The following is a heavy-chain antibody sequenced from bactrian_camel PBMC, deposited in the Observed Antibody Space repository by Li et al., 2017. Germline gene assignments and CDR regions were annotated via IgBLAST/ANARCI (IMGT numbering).Heavy chain of an antibody. CDR2: IDSHETM. V-gene: IGHV3S55*01. Sequence: HVQLVESGGGSVRAGGNLRLACTASGYTVGRQCMGWFRQTPENEREPVASIDSHETMNYADAVKGRFTISRDDDENTLYLQMNGLKPVDTALYFCAVRLRSGGYLTFRESAFDYFGQGTQVTVS. CDR3: AVRLRSGGYLTFRESAFDY. D-gene: IGHD2*01. CDR1: GYTVGRQC. J-gene: IGHJ4*01.